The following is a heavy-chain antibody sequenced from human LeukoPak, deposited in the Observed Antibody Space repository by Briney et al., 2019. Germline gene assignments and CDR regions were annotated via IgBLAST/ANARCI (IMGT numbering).Heavy chain of an antibody. J-gene: IGHJ4*02. V-gene: IGHV3-48*04. D-gene: IGHD3-22*01. CDR3: AREVITTLDFDY. CDR2: ISSTSNTI. Sequence: GGSLRLSCAASGFTFSSYSMNWVRQPPGKGLEWVSYISSTSNTIYYADSVKGRFTISRDNAKNSLYLQMNSLRAEDTAVYYCAREVITTLDFDYWGQGTLVTVSS. CDR1: GFTFSSYS.